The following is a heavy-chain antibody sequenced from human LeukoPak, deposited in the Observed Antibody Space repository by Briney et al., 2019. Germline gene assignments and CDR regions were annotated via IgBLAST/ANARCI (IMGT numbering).Heavy chain of an antibody. CDR2: ISGDGNAK. Sequence: GESLKISCAASGFSFSSYSINWVRQAPGKGREWVSYISGDGNAKHYTDSVKGRFTISRDNAKNALYLQMNSLRAEDTAVYFCARDYVYAFDYWGQGTLVTVSS. D-gene: IGHD2/OR15-2a*01. V-gene: IGHV3-48*01. CDR3: ARDYVYAFDY. J-gene: IGHJ4*02. CDR1: GFSFSSYS.